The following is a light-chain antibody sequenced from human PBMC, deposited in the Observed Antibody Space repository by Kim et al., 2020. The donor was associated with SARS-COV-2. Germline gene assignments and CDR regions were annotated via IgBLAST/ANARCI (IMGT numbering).Light chain of an antibody. V-gene: IGLV1-44*01. Sequence: GQRVTISCSGSNSDIGRNTVNWNQLRSGTAPKLLIDINDQRPSGVPDRFSGSKSGTSASLVISGLQSEDEADYYCATWDDIPDGPVFGGGTQLTVL. CDR1: NSDIGRNT. CDR3: ATWDDIPDGPV. J-gene: IGLJ3*02. CDR2: IND.